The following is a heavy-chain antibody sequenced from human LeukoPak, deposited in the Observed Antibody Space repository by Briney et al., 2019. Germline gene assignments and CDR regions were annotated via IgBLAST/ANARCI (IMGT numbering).Heavy chain of an antibody. CDR2: ISHWGGT. D-gene: IGHD1-1*01. J-gene: IGHJ4*02. Sequence: SETLSLTCAVYGGSFSGYYWTLIRQTPGKGLEWIGEISHWGGTNYNPSLKSRVTMSVDSSKNQFSLKLTSVTAADTGIYYCARVPDITARPCDSWGPGTLVTVSS. CDR3: ARVPDITARPCDS. V-gene: IGHV4-34*01. CDR1: GGSFSGYY.